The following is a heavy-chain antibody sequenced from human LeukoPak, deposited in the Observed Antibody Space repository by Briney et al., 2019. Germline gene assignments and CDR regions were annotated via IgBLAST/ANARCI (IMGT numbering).Heavy chain of an antibody. CDR3: ARSELDYGDYFDY. Sequence: GRSLRLSCAASGFTFSSYAMHWVRRAPGKGLEWVAVISYDGSNKYYADSVKGRFTISRDNSKNTLYLQMNSLRAEDTAVYYCARSELDYGDYFDYWGQGTLVTVSS. CDR2: ISYDGSNK. J-gene: IGHJ4*02. D-gene: IGHD4-17*01. V-gene: IGHV3-30-3*01. CDR1: GFTFSSYA.